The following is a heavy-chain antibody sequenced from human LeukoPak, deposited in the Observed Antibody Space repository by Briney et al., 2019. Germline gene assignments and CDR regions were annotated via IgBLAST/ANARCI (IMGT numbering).Heavy chain of an antibody. CDR1: GFTFSSYA. J-gene: IGHJ4*02. D-gene: IGHD3-22*01. CDR3: AKGTMDGGQYYYDSS. Sequence: GGSLRLSCAASGFTFSSYAMSWVRQAPGKGLEWVSAISGSGGSTYYADSVKGRFTVSRDNSKNMLSLQMNSLRADDTAVYYCAKGTMDGGQYYYDSSGGQGTLVTVSS. CDR2: ISGSGGST. V-gene: IGHV3-23*01.